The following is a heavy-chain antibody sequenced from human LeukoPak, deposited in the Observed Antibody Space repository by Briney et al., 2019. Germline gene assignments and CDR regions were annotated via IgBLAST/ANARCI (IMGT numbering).Heavy chain of an antibody. D-gene: IGHD1-1*01. CDR2: IYSGGST. CDR3: ASKLAY. CDR1: GFTFSSYA. Sequence: PGGSLRLSCAASGFTFSSYAMSWVRQAPGKGLEWVSVIYSGGSTYYADSVKGRFTISRDNSKNTLYLQMNSLRAEDTAVYYCASKLAYWGQGTLVTVPS. J-gene: IGHJ4*02. V-gene: IGHV3-53*01.